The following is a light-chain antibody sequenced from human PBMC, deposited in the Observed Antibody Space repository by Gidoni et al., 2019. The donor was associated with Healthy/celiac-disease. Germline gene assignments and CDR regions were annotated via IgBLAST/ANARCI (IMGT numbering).Light chain of an antibody. CDR3: QQYNNWPPVT. Sequence: EIVMTQSPATLSVSQGERATLSCRASHSVSSNLAWYQQKPGQAPRLLIYCASTRATGIPARFSGSGSGTEFTLTISSLQSEDFAVYYCQQYNNWPPVTFGGGTKVEIK. V-gene: IGKV3-15*01. CDR1: HSVSSN. CDR2: CAS. J-gene: IGKJ4*01.